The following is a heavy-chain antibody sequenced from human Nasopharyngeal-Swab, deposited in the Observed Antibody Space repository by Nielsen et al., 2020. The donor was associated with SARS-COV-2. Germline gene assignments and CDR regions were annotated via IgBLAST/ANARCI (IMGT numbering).Heavy chain of an antibody. CDR3: ARVVYLGSSSWYSLGMDV. CDR1: GGSISSSSYY. V-gene: IGHV4-39*07. CDR2: IYYSGST. J-gene: IGHJ6*02. D-gene: IGHD6-13*01. Sequence: SETLSLTCTVSGGSISSSSYYWGWIRQPPGKGLEWIGSIYYSGSTYYNPSLKSRVTISVDKSKNQFSLKLSSVTAADTAVYYCARVVYLGSSSWYSLGMDVWGQGTTVTVSS.